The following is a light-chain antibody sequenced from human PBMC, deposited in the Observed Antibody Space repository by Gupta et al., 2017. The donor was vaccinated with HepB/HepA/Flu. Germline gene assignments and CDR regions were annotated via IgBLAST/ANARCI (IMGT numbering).Light chain of an antibody. V-gene: IGLV1-47*01. J-gene: IGLJ3*02. CDR3: ATWDDRRSGVV. CDR1: NSNIGTNY. CDR2: RDN. Sequence: QSVLTQSPSASGTPGQTVTISCSGDNSNIGTNYVYWYQRVPGTAPKLLISRDNQWPSGVPARFSGSKSGTSASLAITGLRPEDEADYYCATWDDRRSGVVFGGGTKLTVL.